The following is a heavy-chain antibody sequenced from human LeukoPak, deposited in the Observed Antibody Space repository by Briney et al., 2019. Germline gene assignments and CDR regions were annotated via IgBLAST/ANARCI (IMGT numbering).Heavy chain of an antibody. J-gene: IGHJ4*02. CDR3: AKDRGRGYSYGYADY. CDR2: IRYDGSNK. CDR1: GFTFSSYS. V-gene: IGHV3-30*02. D-gene: IGHD5-18*01. Sequence: GGSLRLSCAASGFTFSSYSMHWVHQAPGKGLEWVAFIRYDGSNKYYADSVKGRFTISRDNSKNTLYLQMNSLRAEDTAVYYCAKDRGRGYSYGYADYWGQGTLVTVSS.